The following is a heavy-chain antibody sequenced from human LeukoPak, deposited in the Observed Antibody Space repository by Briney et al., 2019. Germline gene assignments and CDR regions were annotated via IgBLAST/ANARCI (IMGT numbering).Heavy chain of an antibody. CDR3: ARDHFPYDSSGYYYL. J-gene: IGHJ4*02. CDR2: ISSSSSYI. CDR1: GFTFSSYS. D-gene: IGHD3-22*01. V-gene: IGHV3-21*01. Sequence: GGSLRLSYAASGFTFSSYSMNWVRQAPGKGLEWVSSISSSSSYIYYADSVKGRFTISRDNAKNSLYLQMNSLRAEDTAVYYCARDHFPYDSSGYYYLWGQGTLVTVSS.